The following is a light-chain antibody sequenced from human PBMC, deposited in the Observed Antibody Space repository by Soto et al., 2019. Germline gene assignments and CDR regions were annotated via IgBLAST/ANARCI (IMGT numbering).Light chain of an antibody. CDR2: GAS. CDR3: QQYNNWPWT. J-gene: IGKJ1*01. Sequence: ENGVSQSPATLSVSPGERATLSCRASQSVSSNLAWYQQKPGQSPRLLIYGASTRATGVPARFSGSGSGTEFTLTISSLQSEDFAVYYCQQYNNWPWTFCQGSNV. CDR1: QSVSSN. V-gene: IGKV3-15*01.